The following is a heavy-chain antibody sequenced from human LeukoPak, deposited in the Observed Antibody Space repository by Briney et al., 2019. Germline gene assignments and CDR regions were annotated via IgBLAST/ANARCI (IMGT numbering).Heavy chain of an antibody. CDR1: GYIFTGYY. J-gene: IGHJ4*02. V-gene: IGHV1-2*02. CDR3: ARFYYDSSGPPSYFADDY. D-gene: IGHD3-22*01. CDR2: LNPNTGDT. Sequence: GASVKVSCKASGYIFTGYYIHWVRQAPGQGLEWMGCLNPNTGDTRHAQKFQGRVTLTRDTAISTAYMELSGLRSDDTALYYRARFYYDSSGPPSYFADDYWGQGTLVIVSS.